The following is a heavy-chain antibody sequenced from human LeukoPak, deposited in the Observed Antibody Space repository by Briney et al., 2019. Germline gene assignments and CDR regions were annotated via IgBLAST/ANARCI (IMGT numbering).Heavy chain of an antibody. Sequence: ASVKVSCKASGGTFSSYAISWVRQAPGQGLEWMGWINPNSGGTNYAQKFQGRPTMTRDTSISTAYMDLSRLRSDDTAVYYCARVMAATIDYWGQGTLVTVSS. CDR2: INPNSGGT. CDR1: GGTFSSYA. CDR3: ARVMAATIDY. V-gene: IGHV1-2*02. J-gene: IGHJ4*02. D-gene: IGHD5-24*01.